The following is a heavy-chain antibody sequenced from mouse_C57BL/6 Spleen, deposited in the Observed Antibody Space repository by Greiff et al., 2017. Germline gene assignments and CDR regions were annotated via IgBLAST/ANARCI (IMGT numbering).Heavy chain of an antibody. CDR1: GYTFTDYE. CDR3: SYYGSRIWYFDV. V-gene: IGHV1-15*01. Sequence: VKLEESGAELVRPGASVTLSCKASGYTFTDYEMHWVKQTPVHGLEWIGAIDPETGGTAYNQKFKGKAILTADKSSSTAYMELRSLTSEDSAVYYCSYYGSRIWYFDVWGTGTTVTVSS. J-gene: IGHJ1*03. CDR2: IDPETGGT. D-gene: IGHD1-1*01.